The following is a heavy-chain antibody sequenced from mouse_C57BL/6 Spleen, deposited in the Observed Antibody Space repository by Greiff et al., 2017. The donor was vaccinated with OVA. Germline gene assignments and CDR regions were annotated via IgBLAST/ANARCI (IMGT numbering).Heavy chain of an antibody. CDR2: ISNGGGST. D-gene: IGHD1-1*01. J-gene: IGHJ1*03. CDR1: GFTFSDYY. V-gene: IGHV5-12*01. Sequence: EVQVVESGGGLVQPGGSLKLSCAASGFTFSDYYMYWVRQTPEKRLEWVAYISNGGGSTYYPDPVQGRFTISRDKAKNTLYLQMSRLKSEDTAMDYCARRGYYGSSWGYFDVWGTGTTVTVSS. CDR3: ARRGYYGSSWGYFDV.